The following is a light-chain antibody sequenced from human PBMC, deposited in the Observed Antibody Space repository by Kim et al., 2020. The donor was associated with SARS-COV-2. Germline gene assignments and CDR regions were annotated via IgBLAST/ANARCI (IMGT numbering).Light chain of an antibody. CDR3: QQRNTWPSRT. V-gene: IGKV3-11*01. CDR1: QSVGSL. Sequence: EIVLTQSPATLSLSPGERATLSCRASQSVGSLLAWYQQKPGQASRLLIYGTSSRVTGIPARFSGSGTGTDFTLTISSLQSEDFAVYYCQQRNTWPSRTFGQGTKLEI. CDR2: GTS. J-gene: IGKJ2*02.